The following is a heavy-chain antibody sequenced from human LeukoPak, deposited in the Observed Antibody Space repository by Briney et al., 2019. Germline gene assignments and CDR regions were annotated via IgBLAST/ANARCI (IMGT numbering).Heavy chain of an antibody. CDR1: GFTFSNYW. J-gene: IGHJ4*02. CDR2: IKQDGSET. CDR3: ARHLSGVTGHTYGRGIDY. V-gene: IGHV3-7*01. Sequence: GGSLRLSCAASGFTFSNYWMSWVRQAPGKGLEWVANIKQDGSETYYVDSVKGRFIISRDNAKNSLYLQMNSLRGEDTAVYYCARHLSGVTGHTYGRGIDYWGQGTLVTVSS. D-gene: IGHD5-18*01.